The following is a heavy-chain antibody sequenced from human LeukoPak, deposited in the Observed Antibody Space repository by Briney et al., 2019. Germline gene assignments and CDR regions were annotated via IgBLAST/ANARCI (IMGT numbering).Heavy chain of an antibody. J-gene: IGHJ6*04. CDR2: ISSSGRTI. D-gene: IGHD3-10*02. CDR3: AELGITMIGGV. V-gene: IGHV3-48*03. Sequence: GGTLRLSCAASGFTFSSYEMNWVRQAPGKGLEGGSYISSSGRTIYYADSVKGGFTISRDNAKNSLYLQMNSLRAEDTAVYYCAELGITMIGGVWGKGTTVTISS. CDR1: GFTFSSYE.